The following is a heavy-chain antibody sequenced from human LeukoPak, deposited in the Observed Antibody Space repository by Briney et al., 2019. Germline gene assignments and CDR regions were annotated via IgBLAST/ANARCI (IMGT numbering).Heavy chain of an antibody. V-gene: IGHV4-4*07. CDR1: GDSISTYY. D-gene: IGHD3-16*01. Sequence: PSEALSLTCTVSGDSISTYYWSWIRQPPGKGLEWIGRIYTSGTTHYNPSLKSRVTISVDTSKNQFSLKLSSVTAADTAVYYCARVEGGGAFDYWGQGTLVTVSS. CDR2: IYTSGTT. CDR3: ARVEGGGAFDY. J-gene: IGHJ4*02.